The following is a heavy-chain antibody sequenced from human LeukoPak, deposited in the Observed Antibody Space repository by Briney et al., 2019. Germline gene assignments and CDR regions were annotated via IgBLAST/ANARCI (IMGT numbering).Heavy chain of an antibody. V-gene: IGHV4-34*01. Sequence: PSETLSLTCSVSVGSISGYYWSWIRQPPGKGLEWIGEINHSGSTNYNPSLKSRVTISVDTPKNQFSLKLSSVTAADTAVYYCARGRYCSGGSCHFDYWGQGTLVTVSS. J-gene: IGHJ4*02. CDR1: VGSISGYY. CDR3: ARGRYCSGGSCHFDY. D-gene: IGHD2-15*01. CDR2: INHSGST.